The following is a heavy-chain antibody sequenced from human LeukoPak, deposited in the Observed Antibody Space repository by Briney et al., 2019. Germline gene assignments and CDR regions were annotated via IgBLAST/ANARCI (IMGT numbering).Heavy chain of an antibody. CDR3: ARGRGYCSSTSCRRGIFDY. V-gene: IGHV1-69*13. J-gene: IGHJ4*02. CDR1: GGTFSSYA. CDR2: IIPIFGTA. D-gene: IGHD2-2*01. Sequence: SVKVSCKASGGTFSSYAISWVRQAPGQGLEWMGGIIPIFGTANYAQKFQGRVTITADESTSTTYMELRSLRSDDTAVYYCARGRGYCSSTSCRRGIFDYWGQGTLVTVSS.